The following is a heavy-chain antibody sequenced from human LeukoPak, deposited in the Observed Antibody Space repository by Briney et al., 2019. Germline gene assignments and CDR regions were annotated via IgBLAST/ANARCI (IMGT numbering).Heavy chain of an antibody. CDR3: ARGWPRLVGAARRRGYYFDY. J-gene: IGHJ4*02. CDR1: GYSISSGYY. CDR2: IYHSGST. D-gene: IGHD2-15*01. V-gene: IGHV4-38-2*02. Sequence: SETLSLTCTVSGYSISSGYYWGWIRQPPGKGLEWIGSIYHSGSTYYNPSLKSRVTISVDTSKNQFSLKLSSVTAADTAVYYCARGWPRLVGAARRRGYYFDYWGQGTLVTVSS.